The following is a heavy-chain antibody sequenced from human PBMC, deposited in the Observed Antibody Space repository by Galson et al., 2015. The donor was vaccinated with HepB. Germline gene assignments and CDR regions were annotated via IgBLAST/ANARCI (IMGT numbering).Heavy chain of an antibody. D-gene: IGHD2-21*02. V-gene: IGHV3-66*02. CDR2: ISSGTTT. J-gene: IGHJ4*02. CDR1: EFTVSSNY. Sequence: SLRLSCAASEFTVSSNYMSWVRQTPGKGLEWVPSISSGTTTYYADSVKGRFTISRDNFKNTLFLQIDSLTSEDTAVYYCAIMTAGTYADYWGQGTLVTVSS. CDR3: AIMTAGTYADY.